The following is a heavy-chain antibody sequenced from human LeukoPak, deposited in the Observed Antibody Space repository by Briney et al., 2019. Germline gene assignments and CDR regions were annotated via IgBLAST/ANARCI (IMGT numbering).Heavy chain of an antibody. CDR3: ARDVVGATRYYYYYYMDV. V-gene: IGHV4-59*11. J-gene: IGHJ6*03. CDR1: GGSISSHY. CDR2: IYYSGST. D-gene: IGHD1-26*01. Sequence: SETLSLTCTVSGGSISSHYWSWIRQPPGKGLEWIGYIYYSGSTNYNPSLKSRVTISVDTSKNQFSLKLSSVTAADTAVYYCARDVVGATRYYYYYYMDVWGKGTTVTVSS.